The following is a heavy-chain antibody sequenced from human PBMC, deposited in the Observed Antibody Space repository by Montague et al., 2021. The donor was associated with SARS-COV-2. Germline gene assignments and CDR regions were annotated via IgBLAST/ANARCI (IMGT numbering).Heavy chain of an antibody. CDR3: ASLNYYDSSGYYSGGTPDEYFQH. Sequence: SLRLSCAASGFTFSSYEMNWVRQAPGKGLEWVSYISSSGSTIYYADSVKGRFTISRDNAKNSLYLQMNSLRAEHTAVYYCASLNYYDSSGYYSGGTPDEYFQHWGQGTLVTVSS. J-gene: IGHJ1*01. D-gene: IGHD3-22*01. V-gene: IGHV3-48*03. CDR1: GFTFSSYE. CDR2: ISSSGSTI.